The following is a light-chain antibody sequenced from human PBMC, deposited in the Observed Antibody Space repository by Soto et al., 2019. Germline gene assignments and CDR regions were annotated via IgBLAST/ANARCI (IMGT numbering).Light chain of an antibody. V-gene: IGLV2-23*02. CDR3: CSYAGTSTHTV. CDR2: EVS. Sequence: QSALTQPASVSGSPGQSITISCPGPRSDVGSYKLVSWYQQHPGKAPKLMISEVSKRPSGISDRFSGSKSGSTASLTISGLQAEDEADYYCCSYAGTSTHTVFGGGTQLTVL. J-gene: IGLJ7*01. CDR1: RSDVGSYKL.